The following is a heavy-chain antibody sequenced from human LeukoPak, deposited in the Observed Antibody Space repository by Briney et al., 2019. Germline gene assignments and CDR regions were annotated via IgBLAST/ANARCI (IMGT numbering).Heavy chain of an antibody. Sequence: GGSLRLSCAASGFTFSSYWMHWVRQAPGKGLVWVSRINSDGSSTSCADSVKGRFTISRDNAKTTLYLQMNSLRAEDTAVYYCARSPAPGNWFDPWGQGTLVTVSS. D-gene: IGHD6-13*01. CDR2: INSDGSST. CDR3: ARSPAPGNWFDP. CDR1: GFTFSSYW. J-gene: IGHJ5*02. V-gene: IGHV3-74*01.